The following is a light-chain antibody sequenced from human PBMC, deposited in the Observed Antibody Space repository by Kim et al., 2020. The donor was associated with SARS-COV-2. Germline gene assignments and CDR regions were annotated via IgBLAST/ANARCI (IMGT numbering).Light chain of an antibody. Sequence: GQSITISCTGTSSDVWSYNFVSWYQQHPDKAPKLMIYEGSKRPSGVSDRFSGSKSGNTASLTISGLQAEDEADYYCCSYAGSSTVVFGGGTKLTVL. CDR2: EGS. CDR1: SSDVWSYNF. J-gene: IGLJ2*01. CDR3: CSYAGSSTVV. V-gene: IGLV2-23*01.